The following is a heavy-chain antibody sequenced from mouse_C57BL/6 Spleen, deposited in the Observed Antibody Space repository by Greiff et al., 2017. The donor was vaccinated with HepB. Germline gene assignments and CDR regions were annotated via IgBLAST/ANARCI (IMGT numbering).Heavy chain of an antibody. CDR3: ASGNYYGSSFYWYFDV. J-gene: IGHJ1*03. CDR2: INPYNGGT. V-gene: IGHV1-19*01. Sequence: VQLQQSGPVLVKPGASVKMSCKASGYTFTDYYMNWVKQSHGKSLEWIGVINPYNGGTSYNQKFKGKATLTVDKSSSTAYMELNSLTSEDSAVYYCASGNYYGSSFYWYFDVWGTGTTVTVSS. D-gene: IGHD1-1*01. CDR1: GYTFTDYY.